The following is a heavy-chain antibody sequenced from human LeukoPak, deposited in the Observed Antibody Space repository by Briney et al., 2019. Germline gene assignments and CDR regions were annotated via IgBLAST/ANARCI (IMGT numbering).Heavy chain of an antibody. V-gene: IGHV1-24*01. Sequence: ASVKVSCKVSGYTLTELSMHWVRQAPGKGLEWMGGFDPEDGETIYAQKFQGRVTMTRDMSTSTVYMELSSLRSEDTAVYYCARVAAEVVGVPGAIGFGWLRRDYYYMDVWGKGTTVTVSS. CDR2: FDPEDGET. CDR3: ARVAAEVVGVPGAIGFGWLRRDYYYMDV. CDR1: GYTLTELS. D-gene: IGHD2-2*02. J-gene: IGHJ6*03.